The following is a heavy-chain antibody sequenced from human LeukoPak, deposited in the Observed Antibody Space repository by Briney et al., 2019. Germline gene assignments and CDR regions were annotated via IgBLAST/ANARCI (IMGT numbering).Heavy chain of an antibody. Sequence: PGGSLRLSRAASGYSVSVYWMSSVRQPPGKWLEWVAHIKQDGSENTYMESVKGRFTISRDNAGNSLFLQMSSLRAEDTAVYYCVRGGKYYYDSNGYYPHFDHWGQGTLVTVSS. CDR2: IKQDGSEN. D-gene: IGHD3-22*01. CDR1: GYSVSVYW. V-gene: IGHV3-7*01. J-gene: IGHJ4*02. CDR3: VRGGKYYYDSNGYYPHFDH.